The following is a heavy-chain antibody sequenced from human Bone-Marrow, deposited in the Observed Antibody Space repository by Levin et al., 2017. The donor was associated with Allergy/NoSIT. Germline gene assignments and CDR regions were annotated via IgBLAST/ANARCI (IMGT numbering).Heavy chain of an antibody. V-gene: IGHV4-39*01. CDR1: GGSISSSNYY. J-gene: IGHJ4*02. D-gene: IGHD1-26*01. Sequence: PSVTLSLTCTVSGGSISSSNYYWGWIRQPPGKGLEWIGSIYYSGSTYYNPSLKSRVTISVDTSKNQFSLKLSSVTAADTAVYYCAELAPYSGSYYGYWGQGTLVTVSS. CDR3: AELAPYSGSYYGY. CDR2: IYYSGST.